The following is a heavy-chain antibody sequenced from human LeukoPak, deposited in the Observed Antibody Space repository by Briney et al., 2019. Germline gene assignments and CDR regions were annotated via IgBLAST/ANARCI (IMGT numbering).Heavy chain of an antibody. V-gene: IGHV1-69*13. CDR2: IIPIFGTA. J-gene: IGHJ5*02. CDR3: ARLDTYYYGSGPGRFDP. CDR1: GGTFSSYA. D-gene: IGHD3-10*01. Sequence: GASVKVSCKASGGTFSSYAISWVRQAPGQGLEWMGGIIPIFGTANYAQKFQGRVTITADESTSTAYMELSSLRSEDTAVYYCARLDTYYYGSGPGRFDPWGQGTLVTVSS.